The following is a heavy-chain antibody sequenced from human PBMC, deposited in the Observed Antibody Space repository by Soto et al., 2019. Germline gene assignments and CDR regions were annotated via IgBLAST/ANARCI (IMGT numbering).Heavy chain of an antibody. CDR1: GFIFSNYA. Sequence: GGSLRLSCAASGFIFSNYAMHWVRQPPGKGLQWLAVISYDGNNKYYADSVEGRFTISRDNSKNTVYLQMNSLRLEDTAVYYCARGPSYSDSYFDYWGQGTLVTVSS. CDR3: ARGPSYSDSYFDY. CDR2: ISYDGNNK. V-gene: IGHV3-30*03. J-gene: IGHJ4*02. D-gene: IGHD4-17*01.